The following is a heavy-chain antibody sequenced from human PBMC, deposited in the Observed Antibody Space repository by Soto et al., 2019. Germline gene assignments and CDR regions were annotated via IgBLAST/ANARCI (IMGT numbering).Heavy chain of an antibody. J-gene: IGHJ4*02. CDR3: ARAWVVVTAPDY. CDR1: GYTFTSYY. CDR2: INPSGGST. D-gene: IGHD2-21*02. V-gene: IGHV1-46*01. Sequence: GASVKVSCKASGYTFTSYYMHWVRQAPGQGLEWMGIINPSGGSTSYAQKFQGRVTMTRDTSASTAYMELSSLRSEDTAVYYCARAWVVVTAPDYWGQGTLVTVSS.